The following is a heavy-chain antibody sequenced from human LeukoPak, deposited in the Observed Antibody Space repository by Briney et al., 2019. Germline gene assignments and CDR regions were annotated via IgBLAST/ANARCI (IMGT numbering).Heavy chain of an antibody. Sequence: ASVKVSCKVSGYTLTELSMHWVRQAPGKGLEWMGGFDPEDGETIYAQKFQGRVTMTEDTSTDTAYMELSSLRSEDTAVYYCATGSKYYDFWSGYYPLSYYYYMDVWGKGTTVTVSS. CDR2: FDPEDGET. CDR3: ATGSKYYDFWSGYYPLSYYYYMDV. CDR1: GYTLTELS. D-gene: IGHD3-3*01. J-gene: IGHJ6*03. V-gene: IGHV1-24*01.